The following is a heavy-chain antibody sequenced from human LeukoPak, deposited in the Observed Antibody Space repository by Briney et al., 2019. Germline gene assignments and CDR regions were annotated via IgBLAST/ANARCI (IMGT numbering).Heavy chain of an antibody. V-gene: IGHV4-34*01. D-gene: IGHD2/OR15-2a*01. J-gene: IGHJ3*02. CDR1: GGSSSGYC. Sequence: SETLSLTCAVYGGSSSGYCWNWIRQAPGKGLELIGEINHSGITNYNPSPKSRVTISVDTSKNQFSMRLTTVTAADTAVYYCSISPVCNSTPCEEAFDIWGQGTMVTVSS. CDR3: SISPVCNSTPCEEAFDI. CDR2: INHSGIT.